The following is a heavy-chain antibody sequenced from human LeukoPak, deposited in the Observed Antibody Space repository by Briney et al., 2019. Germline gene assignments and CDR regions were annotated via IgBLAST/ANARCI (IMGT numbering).Heavy chain of an antibody. CDR3: AKEEEAVAALPVYGMDV. Sequence: GGSLRLSCAASGFTFSSYGMHWVRQAPGKGLEWVAFIRYDGSNKYYADSVKGRFTISRDNSKNTLYLQMNSLRAEDTAMYYCAKEEEAVAALPVYGMDVWGQGTTVTVSS. D-gene: IGHD6-19*01. CDR1: GFTFSSYG. J-gene: IGHJ6*02. CDR2: IRYDGSNK. V-gene: IGHV3-30*02.